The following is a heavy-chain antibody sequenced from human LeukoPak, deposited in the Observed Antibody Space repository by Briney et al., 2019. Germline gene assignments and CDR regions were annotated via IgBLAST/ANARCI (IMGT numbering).Heavy chain of an antibody. CDR3: ASKGPGYRGWFDP. D-gene: IGHD3-9*01. J-gene: IGHJ5*02. CDR1: GGSISSGDYY. V-gene: IGHV4-30-4*08. Sequence: SETLSLTCTVSGGSISSGDYYWSWIRQPPGKGLEWIGYIYYSGSTYYNPSLKSRVTISVDTSKNHFSLMLSSGTAADTAVYFCASKGPGYRGWFDPWGQGTLVTVSS. CDR2: IYYSGST.